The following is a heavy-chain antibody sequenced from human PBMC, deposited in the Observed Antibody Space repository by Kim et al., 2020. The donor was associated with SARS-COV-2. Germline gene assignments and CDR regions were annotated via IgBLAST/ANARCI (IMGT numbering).Heavy chain of an antibody. V-gene: IGHV3-23*01. J-gene: IGHJ4*02. Sequence: GGSLRLSCAASGFTFSSYAMSWVRQAPGKGLEWVSAITGSGGSTYYADSVKGRFTISRDNSKNTLYLQMNSLRAEDTAVYYCARKGNPRGYYFDYWGQGTLVTVSS. D-gene: IGHD1-1*01. CDR3: ARKGNPRGYYFDY. CDR2: ITGSGGST. CDR1: GFTFSSYA.